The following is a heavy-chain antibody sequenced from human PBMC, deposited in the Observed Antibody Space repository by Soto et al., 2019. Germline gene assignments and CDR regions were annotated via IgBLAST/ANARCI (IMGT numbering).Heavy chain of an antibody. CDR1: GFTFSSYG. CDR3: AKDRRAGGNYGFYSDF. J-gene: IGHJ4*02. D-gene: IGHD1-7*01. V-gene: IGHV3-23*01. Sequence: EMQLLESGGGLVQPGGSLRLSCAVSGFTFSSYGMTWVRQAPGKGLEWISFSSATGSGTYYADSVKGRFTISRDNSKNTLYLQMTSLRADDTAVYYCAKDRRAGGNYGFYSDFWGQGALLIVSS. CDR2: SSATGSGT.